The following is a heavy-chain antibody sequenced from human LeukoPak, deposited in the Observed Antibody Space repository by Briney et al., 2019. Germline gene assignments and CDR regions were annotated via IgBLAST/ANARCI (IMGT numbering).Heavy chain of an antibody. J-gene: IGHJ6*02. D-gene: IGHD2-21*02. CDR3: ARGPVRDDGLTGISYYFGLDV. CDR2: IHHRAGA. V-gene: IGHV4-34*01. CDR1: GGSFTDYY. Sequence: SETLSLTCAVYGGSFTDYYWSWIRHLPGKGLEWIGEIHHRAGANYNPSLWGRVTISADTSKNQFSLHLTSVTAADTATFYCARGPVRDDGLTGISYYFGLDVWGHGTTVTVYS.